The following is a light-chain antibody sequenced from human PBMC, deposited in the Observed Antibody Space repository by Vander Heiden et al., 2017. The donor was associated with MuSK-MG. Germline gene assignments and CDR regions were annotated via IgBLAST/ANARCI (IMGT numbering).Light chain of an antibody. CDR3: QSYDSSLSGSRV. CDR1: SSNIGAGYD. V-gene: IGLV1-40*01. J-gene: IGLJ2*01. Sequence: QSVLTQPPSASGAPGHRVTITCTGSSSNIGAGYDVRWYQQLPGTAPKLLIYGNSNRPSGVPDRFSGSKSSTSASLAIAGLQAEDEADYYCQSYDSSLSGSRVFGGGTKLTVL. CDR2: GNS.